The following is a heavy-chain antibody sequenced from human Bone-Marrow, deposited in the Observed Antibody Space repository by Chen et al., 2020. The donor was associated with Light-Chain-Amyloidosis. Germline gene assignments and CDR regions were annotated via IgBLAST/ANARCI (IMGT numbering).Heavy chain of an antibody. CDR1: GYTFPNYW. D-gene: IGHD5-12*01. CDR3: ARRRDGYNFDS. J-gene: IGHJ4*02. Sequence: EVQLEQSGPEVKKPGESLKISCKGSGYTFPNYWIGWVRQMPGKGLEWMGVIYPDDSDASYSPSFEGQVTISADKSITTAYLPWRSLKASDTAMYYCARRRDGYNFDSWGQGTLVTVSS. CDR2: IYPDDSDA. V-gene: IGHV5-51*01.